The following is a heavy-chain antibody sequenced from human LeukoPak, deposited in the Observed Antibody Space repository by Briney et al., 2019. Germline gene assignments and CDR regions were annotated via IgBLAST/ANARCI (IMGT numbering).Heavy chain of an antibody. CDR2: ISYDGSNK. J-gene: IGHJ4*02. CDR3: ARSIVVVTYLAY. D-gene: IGHD2-21*02. CDR1: GFTFSSYG. Sequence: PGRSLRLSCAASGFTFSSYGMHWVRQAPGKGLEGVAVISYDGSNKYYADSVRGRFTISRDSAMNTLYLQMNSLSTEDTAMYYCARSIVVVTYLAYWGQGTLVTVSS. V-gene: IGHV3-30*03.